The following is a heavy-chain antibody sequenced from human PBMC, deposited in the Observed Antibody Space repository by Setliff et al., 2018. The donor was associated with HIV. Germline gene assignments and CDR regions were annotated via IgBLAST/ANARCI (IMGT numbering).Heavy chain of an antibody. CDR2: INHSGST. CDR1: GGSFSEYY. Sequence: LSETLSLTCAVYGGSFSEYYWSWIRQSPGKGLEWIGEINHSGSTHYNPSLKSRGTISVDTSKNQFSLKLSSVTAADTALYYCARGGGGYFNYWGQGTLVTVSS. D-gene: IGHD3-22*01. J-gene: IGHJ4*02. V-gene: IGHV4-34*01. CDR3: ARGGGGYFNY.